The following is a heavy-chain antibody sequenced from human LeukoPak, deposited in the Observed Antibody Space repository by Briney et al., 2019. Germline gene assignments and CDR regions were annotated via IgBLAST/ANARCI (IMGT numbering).Heavy chain of an antibody. CDR2: IYYSGST. V-gene: IGHV4-39*01. J-gene: IGHJ4*02. CDR1: GGSISSSSYY. CDR3: AGAGIQLWSSTKSLFDY. Sequence: SETLSLTCTVSGGSISSSSYYWGWIRQPPGKGLEWIGSIYYSGSTYYNPSLKSRVTISVATSKNQFSLKLSSVTAADTAVYYCAGAGIQLWSSTKSLFDYWGQGTLVTVSS. D-gene: IGHD5-18*01.